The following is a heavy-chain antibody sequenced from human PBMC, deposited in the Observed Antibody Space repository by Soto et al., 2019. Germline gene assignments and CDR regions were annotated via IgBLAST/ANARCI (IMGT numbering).Heavy chain of an antibody. D-gene: IGHD3-10*01. CDR3: ARRLLWFGESAGYGMDV. Sequence: PSETLSLTCAVYGGSFSGYYWSWIRQPPGKGLEWIGEINHSGSTNYNPSLKSRVTISVDTSKNQFSLKLSSVTAAGTAVYYCARRLLWFGESAGYGMDVWGQGTTVTVSS. CDR1: GGSFSGYY. V-gene: IGHV4-34*01. J-gene: IGHJ6*02. CDR2: INHSGST.